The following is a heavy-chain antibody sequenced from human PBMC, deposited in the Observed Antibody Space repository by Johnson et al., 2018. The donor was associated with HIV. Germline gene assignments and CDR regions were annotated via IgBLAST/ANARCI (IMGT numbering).Heavy chain of an antibody. CDR2: ISYDGSNK. CDR1: GFTFSSYA. V-gene: IGHV3-30*04. CDR3: ARDYYDMPWGYDAFDI. Sequence: QMLLVESGGGVVQPGRSLRLSCAASGFTFSSYAMHWVRQAPGKGLEWVAVISYDGSNKYYADSVKGRFTISRDNSKNTLYLQMNSLRAEDTAVYYCARDYYDMPWGYDAFDIWGQGTVVTVSS. D-gene: IGHD3-22*01. J-gene: IGHJ3*02.